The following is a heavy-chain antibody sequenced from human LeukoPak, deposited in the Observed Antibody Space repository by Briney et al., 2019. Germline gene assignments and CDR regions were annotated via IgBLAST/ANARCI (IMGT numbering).Heavy chain of an antibody. V-gene: IGHV4-59*01. CDR1: GGSISSFY. J-gene: IGHJ4*02. D-gene: IGHD6-19*01. CDR3: ATVASGWYPDY. Sequence: SETLSLTCTVSGGSISSFYNTWIRQPPGKGLEWIGYIDSSGITNYNSSLNSRVTISLDTSQNQFSLKLNSVTAADTAVYYCATVASGWYPDYWGQGALVTVAS. CDR2: IDSSGIT.